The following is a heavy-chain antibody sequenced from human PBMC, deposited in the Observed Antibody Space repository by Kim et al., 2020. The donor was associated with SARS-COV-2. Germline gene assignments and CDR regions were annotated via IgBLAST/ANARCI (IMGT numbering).Heavy chain of an antibody. Sequence: SETLSLTCVVSDYSISSNNCWGWVGQPPGKGLEWIGYIYSSGITYYSPSLKSRVTMSIDMSKNQVSLRLSSVTAVDTAVYYCASFPGVAAAGHDYWGQGTLVTVSS. D-gene: IGHD6-13*01. J-gene: IGHJ4*02. V-gene: IGHV4-28*01. CDR3: ASFPGVAAAGHDY. CDR2: IYSSGIT. CDR1: DYSISSNNC.